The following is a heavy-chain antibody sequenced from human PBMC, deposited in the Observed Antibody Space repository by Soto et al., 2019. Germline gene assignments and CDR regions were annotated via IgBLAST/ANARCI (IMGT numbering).Heavy chain of an antibody. J-gene: IGHJ6*02. CDR2: ISYDGSNK. D-gene: IGHD2-2*01. V-gene: IGHV3-30*18. Sequence: QVQLVESGGGVVQPGRSLRVSCAASGFTFSSYGLYWVRQAPGKGLEWVALISYDGSNKYYVDSVKGRFTISRDNSKNMLYLKMHSLRAEDTAVYYCAKDIALTRCISTSCYAYYYYAIDVWGQGTTVTVSS. CDR1: GFTFSSYG. CDR3: AKDIALTRCISTSCYAYYYYAIDV.